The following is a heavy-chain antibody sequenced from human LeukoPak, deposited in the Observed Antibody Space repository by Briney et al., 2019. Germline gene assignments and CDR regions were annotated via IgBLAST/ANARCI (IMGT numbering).Heavy chain of an antibody. D-gene: IGHD6-6*01. CDR3: ARDMGRRKQLSRHDAFDI. Sequence: PSETLSLTCTVSGGSISSRYWSWIRQPPGKGLEWIGYIYYSGSTNYNPSLKSRVTISVDTSKNQFSLKLSSVTAADTAVYYCARDMGRRKQLSRHDAFDIWGQGTMVTVSS. V-gene: IGHV4-59*11. CDR2: IYYSGST. J-gene: IGHJ3*02. CDR1: GGSISSRY.